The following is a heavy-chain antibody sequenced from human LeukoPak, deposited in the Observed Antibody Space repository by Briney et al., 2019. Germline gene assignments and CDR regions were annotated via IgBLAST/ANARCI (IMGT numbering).Heavy chain of an antibody. CDR3: AKRPDCSTTNCFRFEY. J-gene: IGHJ4*02. CDR2: ISGDGGST. V-gene: IGHV3-23*01. D-gene: IGHD2-2*01. Sequence: RPGGSLRLSCAASGFTFSTYAMSWVRQAPGQGLEWVSSISGDGGSTYYAESVKGRFTISRDNSKNTLYLQMNSLRAEDTAAYYCAKRPDCSTTNCFRFEYWGQGTLVTVSS. CDR1: GFTFSTYA.